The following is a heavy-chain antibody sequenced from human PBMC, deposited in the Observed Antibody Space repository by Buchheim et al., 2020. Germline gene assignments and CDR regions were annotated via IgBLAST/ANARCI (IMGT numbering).Heavy chain of an antibody. J-gene: IGHJ5*02. D-gene: IGHD3-3*01. CDR1: GGSISSSSYY. CDR3: ARHTPVLEWLHKSGGFDP. Sequence: QLQLQESGPGLVKPSETLSLTCTVSGGSISSSSYYWGWIRQPPGKGLEWIGSIYYSGSTYSNPSLKSRATIPVDTSKNQFSLKLSSVTAADTAVYYCARHTPVLEWLHKSGGFDPWGQGTL. CDR2: IYYSGST. V-gene: IGHV4-39*01.